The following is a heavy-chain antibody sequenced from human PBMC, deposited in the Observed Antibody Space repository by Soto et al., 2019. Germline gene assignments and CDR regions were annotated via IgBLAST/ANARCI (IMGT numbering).Heavy chain of an antibody. D-gene: IGHD3-16*02. J-gene: IGHJ4*02. CDR1: GFTFSSYS. Sequence: GGSLRLSCAASGFTFSSYSMNWVRQAPGKGLEWVSSISSSSSYIYYAESVKGRFTISRDNAKNSLYQQMNSLRAEDTAVYYCARDLVWGSYRPYYFDYWGQGTLVTVSS. V-gene: IGHV3-21*01. CDR3: ARDLVWGSYRPYYFDY. CDR2: ISSSSSYI.